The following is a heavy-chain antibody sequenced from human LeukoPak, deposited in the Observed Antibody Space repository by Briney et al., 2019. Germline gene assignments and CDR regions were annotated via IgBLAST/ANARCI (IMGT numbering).Heavy chain of an antibody. J-gene: IGHJ4*02. Sequence: GGSLRLSCAASGFIFSSYTMNWVRQAPGKGLEWVSCISGSSSYIYYADSVKGRFTISRDNAKNSLYLQMNSLRAEDTAVYYCARDHGDYTPYFDYWGQGTLVTVSS. CDR3: ARDHGDYTPYFDY. CDR2: ISGSSSYI. CDR1: GFIFSSYT. D-gene: IGHD4-17*01. V-gene: IGHV3-21*01.